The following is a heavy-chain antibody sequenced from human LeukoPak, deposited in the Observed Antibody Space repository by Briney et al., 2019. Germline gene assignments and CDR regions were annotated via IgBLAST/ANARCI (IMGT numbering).Heavy chain of an antibody. Sequence: GGSLRLSCAASGFTFSSYWMSWVRQAPGKGLEWVANIKQDGSEKCYVDSVKGRFTISRDNAKNSLYLQMNSLRAEDTAVYYCARFIAAGTNDWFDPWGQGTLVTVSS. D-gene: IGHD6-13*01. J-gene: IGHJ5*02. CDR2: IKQDGSEK. CDR3: ARFIAAGTNDWFDP. V-gene: IGHV3-7*01. CDR1: GFTFSSYW.